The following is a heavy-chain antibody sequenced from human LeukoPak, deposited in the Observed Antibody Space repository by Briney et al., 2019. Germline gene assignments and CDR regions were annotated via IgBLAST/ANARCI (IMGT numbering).Heavy chain of an antibody. CDR1: GFTFSNYG. Sequence: PGGSLRLSCAASGFTFSNYGMAWVRPVPGKGLEWVSAISGSGHNTYYADSVKGRFTISRDNSKNTLYLQMSSLRAEDTAVYYCAKESGATWNIDSWGQGTLVTVSS. CDR2: ISGSGHNT. V-gene: IGHV3-23*01. CDR3: AKESGATWNIDS. D-gene: IGHD1/OR15-1a*01. J-gene: IGHJ4*02.